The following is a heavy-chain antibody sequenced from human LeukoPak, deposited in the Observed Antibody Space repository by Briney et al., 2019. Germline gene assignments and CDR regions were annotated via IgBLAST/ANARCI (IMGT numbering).Heavy chain of an antibody. D-gene: IGHD4-23*01. V-gene: IGHV1-2*02. Sequence: ASVKVSCKASGYTFSDYYMNWVRQAPGQGPEWMGWINPKSGATTCAQNFQARATLTRDTSITTVYMELTGLTSDDTAVYYCARDPGGVGTPVAWYFDLWGRGTLVTVSS. CDR3: ARDPGGVGTPVAWYFDL. CDR1: GYTFSDYY. CDR2: INPKSGAT. J-gene: IGHJ2*01.